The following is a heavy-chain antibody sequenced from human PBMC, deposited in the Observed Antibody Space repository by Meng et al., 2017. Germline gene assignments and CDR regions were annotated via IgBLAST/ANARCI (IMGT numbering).Heavy chain of an antibody. CDR2: IYYSGST. CDR3: ARGYYYGSGSNFDY. CDR1: GGSISSYY. Sequence: SEILSLTCTVSGGSISSYYWSWIRQPPGKGLEWIGYIYYSGSTNYNPSLKSRVTISVDTSKNQFSLKLSSVTAADTAVYYCARGYYYGSGSNFDYWGQGTLVTVSS. D-gene: IGHD3-10*01. V-gene: IGHV4-59*01. J-gene: IGHJ4*02.